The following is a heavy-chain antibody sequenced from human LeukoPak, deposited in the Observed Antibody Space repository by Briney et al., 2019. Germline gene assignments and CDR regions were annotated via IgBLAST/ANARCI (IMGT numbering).Heavy chain of an antibody. CDR1: GYTFTGYY. J-gene: IGHJ6*02. D-gene: IGHD5-12*01. V-gene: IGHV1-2*04. CDR2: INPNSGGT. CDR3: ARALGVATEGYYYYGMDV. Sequence: ASVKVSCKASGYTFTGYYMHWVRQAPGQGLEWMGWINPNSGGTNYAQKFQGWVTMTRDTSISTAYMELSRLRSDDTAVYYCARALGVATEGYYYYGMDVWGQGTTVTVSS.